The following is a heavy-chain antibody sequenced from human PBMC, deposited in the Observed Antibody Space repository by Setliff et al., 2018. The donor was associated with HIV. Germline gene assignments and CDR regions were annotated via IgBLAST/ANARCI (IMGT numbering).Heavy chain of an antibody. CDR2: IYYSGST. CDR1: GGSISSSSYF. J-gene: IGHJ6*03. CDR3: ARTETKAKGWHYYYYMDV. Sequence: KTSETLSLTCTVSGGSISSSSYFWGWIRQPPGKGLEWIGIIYYSGSTYYNPSLRSRVTISVDKSKDQFSLKLSSVTAADTAVYYCARTETKAKGWHYYYYMDVWGKGTTVTVSS. D-gene: IGHD2-15*01. V-gene: IGHV4-39*07.